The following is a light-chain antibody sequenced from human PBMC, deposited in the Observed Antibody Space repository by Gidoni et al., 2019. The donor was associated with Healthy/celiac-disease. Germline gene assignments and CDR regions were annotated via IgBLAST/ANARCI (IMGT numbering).Light chain of an antibody. Sequence: DTQMTQSPSSMSASVGDRVTITCRASQIISSYLNWYQQKPGKAPKLLIYAASSLQSGVQSRFSGSGSGTDFTLTISSLQPEDFATYYCQQSYSTPWTFGQGTKVEIK. J-gene: IGKJ1*01. CDR2: AAS. CDR3: QQSYSTPWT. CDR1: QIISSY. V-gene: IGKV1-39*01.